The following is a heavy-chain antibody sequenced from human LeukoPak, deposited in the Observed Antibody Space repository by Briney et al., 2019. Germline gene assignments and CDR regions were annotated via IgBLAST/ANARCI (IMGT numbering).Heavy chain of an antibody. CDR3: AGVAVKGLIDY. V-gene: IGHV1-2*02. CDR1: GYTFTGCY. D-gene: IGHD6-19*01. J-gene: IGHJ4*02. Sequence: ASVKVSCKTSGYTFTGCYIHWVRQAPGEGLEWMGWINPDGGGTNYAQKFQGRVTMTRDTSISTAYMELSRLRSDDTAVYYCAGVAVKGLIDYWGQGTLVTVSS. CDR2: INPDGGGT.